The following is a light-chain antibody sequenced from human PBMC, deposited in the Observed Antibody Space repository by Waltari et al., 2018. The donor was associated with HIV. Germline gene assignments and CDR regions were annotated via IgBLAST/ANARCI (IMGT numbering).Light chain of an antibody. J-gene: IGLJ3*02. Sequence: QNVLTQPSSLSAPPGASASLTCTLRSDISVGSFRIYWYQQRAGSPPRYLLRYKSESDKQKASGVPSRFSGSSDAPANAWILVISGLQSEDEADYYCMIWYGNTWVFGEGTKLTVL. CDR2: YKSESDK. V-gene: IGLV5-45*03. CDR1: SDISVGSFR. CDR3: MIWYGNTWV.